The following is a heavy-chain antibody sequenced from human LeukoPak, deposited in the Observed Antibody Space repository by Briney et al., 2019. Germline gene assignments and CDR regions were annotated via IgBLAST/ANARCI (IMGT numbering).Heavy chain of an antibody. CDR1: GGSISSYN. CDR2: ISSSSSYI. Sequence: ETLSLTCTVSGGSISSYNWSWIRQPPGKGLEWVSSISSSSSYIYYADSVKGRFTISRDNAKNSLYLQMNSLRAEDTAVYYCARRDILTGRPLDYWGQGTLVTVSS. V-gene: IGHV3-21*01. CDR3: ARRDILTGRPLDY. D-gene: IGHD3-9*01. J-gene: IGHJ4*02.